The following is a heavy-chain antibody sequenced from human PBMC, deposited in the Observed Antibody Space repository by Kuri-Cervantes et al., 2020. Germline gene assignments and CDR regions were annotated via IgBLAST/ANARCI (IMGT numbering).Heavy chain of an antibody. J-gene: IGHJ6*03. V-gene: IGHV3-33*08. CDR1: GFTFSSYW. CDR3: ARPTRPDYYYYMDV. CDR2: IWYDGSNK. D-gene: IGHD4-17*01. Sequence: GESLKISCAASGFTFSSYWMNWVRQAPGRGLEWVAVIWYDGSNKYYADSVKGRFTISRDNSKNTLYLQMNSLRAEDTAVYYCARPTRPDYYYYMDVWGKGTTVTVSS.